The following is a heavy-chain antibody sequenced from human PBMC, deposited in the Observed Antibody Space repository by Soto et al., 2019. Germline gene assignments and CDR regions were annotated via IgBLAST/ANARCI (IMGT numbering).Heavy chain of an antibody. Sequence: QVQLVQSGAEVKKPGSSVKVSCKASGGTFSSYAISWVRQAPGQGREWMGGIIPIFGTANYAQKFQGRVTITAEKSTSTAYMELSSLRSEDTAVYYCAELLPTGYYYGMDVWGQGTTVTVSS. D-gene: IGHD2-15*01. J-gene: IGHJ6*02. CDR2: IIPIFGTA. CDR1: GGTFSSYA. V-gene: IGHV1-69*06. CDR3: AELLPTGYYYGMDV.